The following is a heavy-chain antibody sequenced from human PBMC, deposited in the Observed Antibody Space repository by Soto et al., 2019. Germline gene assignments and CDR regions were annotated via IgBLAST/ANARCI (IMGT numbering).Heavy chain of an antibody. D-gene: IGHD1-26*01. J-gene: IGHJ4*02. Sequence: QVQLVQSGAEVKKPGSSVKVSCKASGGTFSSYSINWVRQAPGQGLEWMGEIIPIFGTANYAQKFQVRVTITADESTSTAYMELSSLRSEDTAVYYCARAGGRHSGGIDYWGQGTLVTVSS. CDR1: GGTFSSYS. V-gene: IGHV1-69*01. CDR3: ARAGGRHSGGIDY. CDR2: IIPIFGTA.